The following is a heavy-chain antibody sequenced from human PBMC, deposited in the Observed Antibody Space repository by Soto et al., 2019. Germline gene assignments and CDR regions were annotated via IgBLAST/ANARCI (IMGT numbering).Heavy chain of an antibody. CDR1: GFTFSDSA. Sequence: EVQLVESGGGLVQPGGSLKVSCAASGFTFSDSAMHWVRQASGKGLEWVGRLRGKTNSYATTYAASLKGRFTISRDDSKSTTYLHMNSLNAEDPAVYYCTSAAVASYWGQGTLVTVSS. J-gene: IGHJ4*02. CDR3: TSAAVASY. D-gene: IGHD6-19*01. CDR2: LRGKTNSYAT. V-gene: IGHV3-73*02.